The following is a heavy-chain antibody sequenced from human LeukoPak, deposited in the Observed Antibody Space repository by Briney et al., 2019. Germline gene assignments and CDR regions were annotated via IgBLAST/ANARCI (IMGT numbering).Heavy chain of an antibody. CDR1: GYTFTGYY. V-gene: IGHV1-2*02. J-gene: IGHJ3*02. CDR3: ARDQGSSGYYYSDAFDI. Sequence: ASVKVSCKASGYTFTGYYMHWVRQAPGQGLEWMGWINPNSGGTNYAQKFQGRVTMTRDTSISTAYMELSRLRSDDTAVYYCARDQGSSGYYYSDAFDIWGQGTMVTVSS. D-gene: IGHD3-22*01. CDR2: INPNSGGT.